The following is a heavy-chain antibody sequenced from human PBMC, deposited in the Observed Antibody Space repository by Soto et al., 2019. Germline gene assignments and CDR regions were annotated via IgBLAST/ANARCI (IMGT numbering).Heavy chain of an antibody. CDR1: GFIVSSNY. J-gene: IGHJ4*02. V-gene: IGHV3-66*01. CDR2: IHTGGDI. Sequence: PGGSLRLSCEASGFIVSSNYMSWVRQAPGRGLEWVSTIHTGGDIFYADSVKGRFTISRARNTLYLQMNSLRADDTAIYFCARTYYLNYFDYWGQGTLVTVSS. CDR3: ARTYYLNYFDY. D-gene: IGHD2-21*01.